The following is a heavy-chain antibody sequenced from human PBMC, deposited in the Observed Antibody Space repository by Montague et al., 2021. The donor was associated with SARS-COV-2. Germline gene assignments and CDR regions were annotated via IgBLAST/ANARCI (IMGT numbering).Heavy chain of an antibody. J-gene: IGHJ4*02. CDR2: IYHSGST. CDR1: GYSISSGYY. D-gene: IGHD2-2*01. CDR3: ARSQDCSTTSCHFDY. V-gene: IGHV4-38-2*02. Sequence: SETLSLTCTVSGYSISSGYYWGWIRQPPGKGLEWIGSIYHSGSTYYNPSLKSRVTIAVDTSKNQFSLKLSSVTAADTAVYYWARSQDCSTTSCHFDYWGQGTLVTVSS.